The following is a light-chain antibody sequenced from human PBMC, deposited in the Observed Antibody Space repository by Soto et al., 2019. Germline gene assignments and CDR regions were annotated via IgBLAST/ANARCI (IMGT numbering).Light chain of an antibody. J-gene: IGLJ2*01. Sequence: QSALTQPASVSGSPGQSITISCTGTSSDVGSYNLVSWYQQHPGKAPKLMIYEGSKRPSGVSNRFSGSKSGNTASLTLSGLQAEDEADYYCCSYAGSHTVVFGVGTKLTVL. V-gene: IGLV2-23*01. CDR3: CSYAGSHTVV. CDR1: SSDVGSYNL. CDR2: EGS.